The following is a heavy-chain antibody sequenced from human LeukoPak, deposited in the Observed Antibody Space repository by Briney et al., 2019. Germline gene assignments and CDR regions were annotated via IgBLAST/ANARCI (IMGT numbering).Heavy chain of an antibody. J-gene: IGHJ6*02. CDR3: ARGGGSGRYGMDV. Sequence: GGSLRLSCVASGFTFSSHWMTWVRQAPGKGLVWVANINQDESENHYVDSVKGRFTISRDNAKNSLYLQMNSLRAEDTDVYYCARGGGSGRYGMDVWGQGTTVTVSS. D-gene: IGHD6-19*01. CDR1: GFTFSSHW. V-gene: IGHV3-7*01. CDR2: INQDESEN.